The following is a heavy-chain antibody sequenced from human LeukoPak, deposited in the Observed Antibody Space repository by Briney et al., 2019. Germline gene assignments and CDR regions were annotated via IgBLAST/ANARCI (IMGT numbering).Heavy chain of an antibody. Sequence: GASVKVSCKASGYTFTSYYMHWVRQAPGQGLEWVGIINPSGGSTSYAQKFQGRVTMTRDTSTSTVYMELSSLRSEDTAVYYCARGYGDYPDGYYYYYMDVWGKGTTVTVSS. CDR3: ARGYGDYPDGYYYYYMDV. CDR1: GYTFTSYY. J-gene: IGHJ6*03. V-gene: IGHV1-46*03. CDR2: INPSGGST. D-gene: IGHD4-17*01.